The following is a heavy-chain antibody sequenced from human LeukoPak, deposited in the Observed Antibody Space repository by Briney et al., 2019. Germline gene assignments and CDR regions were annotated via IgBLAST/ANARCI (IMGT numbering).Heavy chain of an antibody. J-gene: IGHJ5*02. V-gene: IGHV4-34*01. CDR2: INHSGST. D-gene: IGHD6-19*01. CDR1: GGSFSGYY. Sequence: PSETLSLTCAVYGGSFSGYYWSWIRQSPGKGLEWIGEINHSGSTNSNPSLKSRVTISVDTSKNQFSLKLSSVTAADTAVYYCARGLSGYSSFNWFDPWGQGTLVTVSS. CDR3: ARGLSGYSSFNWFDP.